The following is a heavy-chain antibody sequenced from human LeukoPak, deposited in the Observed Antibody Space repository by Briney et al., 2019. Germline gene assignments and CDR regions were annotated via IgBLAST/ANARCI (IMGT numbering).Heavy chain of an antibody. CDR1: GFTFSSYW. V-gene: IGHV3-7*01. J-gene: IGHJ6*03. CDR2: INQEGSEN. CDR3: ARDWKAGYNDHYYMDA. Sequence: GCSLRLSCAASGFTFSSYWMPWVRQAPGNGLESVANINQEGSENNYVDSVKGRFTISRDFAKNSLYLQMNSLRAEDTAVYSCARDWKAGYNDHYYMDAWGKGTTVTVSS. D-gene: IGHD6-19*01.